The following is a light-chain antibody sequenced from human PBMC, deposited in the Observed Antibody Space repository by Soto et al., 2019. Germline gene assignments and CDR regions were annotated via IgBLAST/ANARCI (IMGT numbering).Light chain of an antibody. Sequence: DVVMTQSPLSLPVTLGQPASISCRSSQSLVYSDGNTYLNWFQQRPGQSPRRLIYKVSNRDSGVPDRFSGSESGTDFTLKISRVEAEDVEIYYCVQGTHWPPYTFGQGTKLEIK. CDR3: VQGTHWPPYT. CDR1: QSLVYSDGNTY. CDR2: KVS. V-gene: IGKV2-30*01. J-gene: IGKJ2*01.